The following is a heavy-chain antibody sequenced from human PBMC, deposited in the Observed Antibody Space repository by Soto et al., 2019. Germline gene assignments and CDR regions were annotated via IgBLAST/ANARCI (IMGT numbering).Heavy chain of an antibody. CDR2: ISPYSGKT. V-gene: IGHV1-18*01. CDR3: ARERRLLQLDN. Sequence: ASMKVSCKASGYTFTNSDVCSVRQTPGQGLEWMGWISPYSGKTNYARKFQGRVTMTTDTSTSTAYMEVRSLTSDDTVFDYCARERRLLQLDNWDQGTMVTVSS. CDR1: GYTFTNSD. D-gene: IGHD3-10*01. J-gene: IGHJ4*01.